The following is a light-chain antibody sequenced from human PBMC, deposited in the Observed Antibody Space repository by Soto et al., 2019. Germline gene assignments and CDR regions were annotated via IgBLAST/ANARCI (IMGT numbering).Light chain of an antibody. J-gene: IGLJ1*01. Sequence: QSALTQPRSVSGSPGQSVTISCTGTSSDVGGYNYVSWYEQHPVKAPKHMIYYVTKRPSGVPHRFSGSKSGNTASLTISGLQAEDEADYYFCSYAGSYTCVFGTGTKLTVL. CDR1: SSDVGGYNY. CDR3: CSYAGSYTCV. CDR2: YVT. V-gene: IGLV2-11*01.